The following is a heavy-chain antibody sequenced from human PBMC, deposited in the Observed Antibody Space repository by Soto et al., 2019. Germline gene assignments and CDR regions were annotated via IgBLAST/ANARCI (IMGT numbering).Heavy chain of an antibody. CDR3: AHRRSGDAFNM. J-gene: IGHJ3*02. V-gene: IGHV2-5*02. Sequence: SGPTLVNPTQTLTLTCSFSGFSLRSSGVGVNWVSQTPGKALEWLALIYWDDDKVYNPSLKSRLTISQDSSKNQVVLTMTNMDPVDTVTYYCAHRRSGDAFNMWGQGTMVTVSS. D-gene: IGHD1-26*01. CDR2: IYWDDDK. CDR1: GFSLRSSGVG.